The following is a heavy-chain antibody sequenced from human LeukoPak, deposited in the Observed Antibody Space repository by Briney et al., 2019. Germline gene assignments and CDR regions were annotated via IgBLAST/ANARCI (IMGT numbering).Heavy chain of an antibody. CDR3: ARGNILTGYCFDF. J-gene: IGHJ4*02. D-gene: IGHD3-9*01. Sequence: SETLSLTCAAYGGSITGYYWSWIRQTPGRGLEWVGEIYYTGATDYNPSLKRRATISTDPSKTQFSLRLSSVTAADTAVYYCARGNILTGYCFDFWGQGALVTVSS. CDR2: IYYTGAT. V-gene: IGHV4-34*01. CDR1: GGSITGYY.